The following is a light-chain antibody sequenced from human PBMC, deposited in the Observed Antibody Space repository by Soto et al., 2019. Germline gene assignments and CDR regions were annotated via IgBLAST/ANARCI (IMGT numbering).Light chain of an antibody. Sequence: ILMTQSPATLSVSPGERTHLYFMASKSVSSNVTWYQQKPGEAPRLRIDGASHMATGIPARFSGSGSGTEFTFTISSLQSEDFAVYYCQQYNNWPRTFGQGTKV. CDR2: GAS. V-gene: IGKV3-15*01. CDR1: KSVSSN. CDR3: QQYNNWPRT. J-gene: IGKJ1*01.